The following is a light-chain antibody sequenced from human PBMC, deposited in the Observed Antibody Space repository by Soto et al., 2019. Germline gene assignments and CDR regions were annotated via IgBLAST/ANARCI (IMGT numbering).Light chain of an antibody. V-gene: IGKV1-5*03. CDR3: QHYNTYPWT. CDR1: QSISSW. Sequence: DIQMTQSPSILSASVGDRVTITCRASQSISSWLAWYQQKPGKAPNLLIYKASHLENGVPSRFSGSGSGPEFTLTISSLQPGDFAPYYCQHYNTYPWTFGQGTKV. J-gene: IGKJ1*01. CDR2: KAS.